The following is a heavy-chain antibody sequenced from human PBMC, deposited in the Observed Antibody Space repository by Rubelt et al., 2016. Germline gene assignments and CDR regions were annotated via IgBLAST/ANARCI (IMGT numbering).Heavy chain of an antibody. CDR1: GYTFTELS. CDR3: ATGQYSSGCDY. Sequence: QVQLVQSGAEVKKPGASVKVSCKVSGYTFTELSMHWVRPAPGKGLEWPGGFDPEDGETTYAQWFQGRVTMTEDTSTDAAYMELSSLRSEDTAVYYCATGQYSSGCDYWGQGTLVTVSS. CDR2: FDPEDGET. V-gene: IGHV1-24*01. J-gene: IGHJ4*02. D-gene: IGHD6-19*01.